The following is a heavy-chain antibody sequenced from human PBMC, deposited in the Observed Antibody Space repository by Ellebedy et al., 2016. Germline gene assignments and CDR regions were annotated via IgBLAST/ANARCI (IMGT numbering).Heavy chain of an antibody. CDR3: ASRALAVTGTDPPRDYYYGMDV. D-gene: IGHD6-19*01. CDR2: ISSTGTYI. Sequence: GESLKISCAASGFTFNSFAMNWVRQAPGKGLEWVSSISSTGTYIYYADSVKGRFTISRDNAKNSLYLEMNSLRIEDTAVYYCASRALAVTGTDPPRDYYYGMDVWGQGTTVTVSS. J-gene: IGHJ6*02. V-gene: IGHV3-21*01. CDR1: GFTFNSFA.